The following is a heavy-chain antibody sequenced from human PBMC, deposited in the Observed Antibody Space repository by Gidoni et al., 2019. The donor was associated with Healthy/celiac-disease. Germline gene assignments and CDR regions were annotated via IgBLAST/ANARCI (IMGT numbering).Heavy chain of an antibody. Sequence: QVQLQQWGAGLLKPSETLSLTCAVYGGSFSGYYWSWIRQPPGKGLEWIGEINHSGSTNYNPSLKSRVTISVDTSKNQFSLKLSSVTAADTAVYYCARSITMIVVVTTPISYYMDVWGKGTTVTVSS. CDR1: GGSFSGYY. CDR3: ARSITMIVVVTTPISYYMDV. V-gene: IGHV4-34*01. J-gene: IGHJ6*03. D-gene: IGHD3-22*01. CDR2: INHSGST.